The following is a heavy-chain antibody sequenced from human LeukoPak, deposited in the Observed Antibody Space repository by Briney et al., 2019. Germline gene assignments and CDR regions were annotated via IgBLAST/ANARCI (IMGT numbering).Heavy chain of an antibody. D-gene: IGHD3-10*01. CDR2: IIPIFGTA. V-gene: IGHV1-69*13. J-gene: IGHJ6*02. Sequence: ASVKVSCKASGGTFSSYAISWVRQAPGQGLEWMGGIIPIFGTANYAQKFQGRVAITADESTSTAYMGLSSLRSEDTAVYYCAREFSGRYYYYGMDVWGQGTTVTVSS. CDR3: AREFSGRYYYYGMDV. CDR1: GGTFSSYA.